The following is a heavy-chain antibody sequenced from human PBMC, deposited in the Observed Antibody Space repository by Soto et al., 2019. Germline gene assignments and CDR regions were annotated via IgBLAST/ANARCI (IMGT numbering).Heavy chain of an antibody. D-gene: IGHD6-13*01. CDR1: GFTFSSYA. CDR2: IRGSGGST. V-gene: IGHV3-23*01. J-gene: IGHJ4*02. Sequence: EVQLLESGGGLVQPGGSLRLSCAASGFTFSSYAMSWVRQAPGKGLEWVSAIRGSGGSTYYADSVKGQFTISRDNSKNTLYLQMNSLRAEDTAVYYCASIAAAGTLTPSDYWGQGTLVTVSS. CDR3: ASIAAAGTLTPSDY.